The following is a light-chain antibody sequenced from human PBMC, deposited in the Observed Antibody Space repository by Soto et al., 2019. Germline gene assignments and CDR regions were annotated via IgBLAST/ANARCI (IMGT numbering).Light chain of an antibody. J-gene: IGKJ4*01. CDR1: QNIYTY. V-gene: IGKV1-39*01. CDR2: ASS. Sequence: DIQLTQSLSSRSQSVGARVTISGGEIQNIYTYVNWYQLKPGKALKLLIFASSTLQSGVPSRFSGSGSGADFSLTISSLQPEDFATYYCQQSYSNILSFGGGTRVEL. CDR3: QQSYSNILS.